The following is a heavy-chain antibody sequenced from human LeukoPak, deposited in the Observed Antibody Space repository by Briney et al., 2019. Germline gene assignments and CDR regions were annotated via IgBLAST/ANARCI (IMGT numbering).Heavy chain of an antibody. CDR2: ISTSGSTT. V-gene: IGHV3-48*03. J-gene: IGHJ6*04. CDR3: ARGSCASNSCYGMDV. CDR1: GFTFSSYQ. D-gene: IGHD2/OR15-2a*01. Sequence: GGSLRLSCAGSGFTFSSYQMNWVRQAPGKGLEWDSYISTSGSTTYYADSVKGRFTISRDNAKNSLYLQMHSLRAEDTAVYYCARGSCASNSCYGMDVWGKGTTVTVSS.